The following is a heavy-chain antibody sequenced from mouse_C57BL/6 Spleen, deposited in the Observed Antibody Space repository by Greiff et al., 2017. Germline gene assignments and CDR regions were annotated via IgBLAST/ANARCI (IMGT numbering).Heavy chain of an antibody. J-gene: IGHJ3*01. Sequence: VQLQQPGAELVRPGSSVKLSCKASGYTFTSYWMHWVKQRPIQGLEWIGNIDPSDSETHYNQKFKDKATLTVDKSSSTAYMQLSSLTSEDSAVYYGARGIYDYGAWFAYWGQGTLVTVSA. CDR2: IDPSDSET. V-gene: IGHV1-52*01. CDR1: GYTFTSYW. D-gene: IGHD2-4*01. CDR3: ARGIYDYGAWFAY.